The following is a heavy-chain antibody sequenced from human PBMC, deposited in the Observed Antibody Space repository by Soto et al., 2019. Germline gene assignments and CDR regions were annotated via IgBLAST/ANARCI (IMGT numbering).Heavy chain of an antibody. J-gene: IGHJ4*02. CDR1: GFTFSNYA. Sequence: GGSLRLSCAASGFTFSNYAMNWVRQAPGKGLEWVSVISGSGGSTYYADSVKGRFTISRDNSKNTLYLQMNSLRAEDTAVYYCASRSSGWYFDYWGQGTLVTVSS. V-gene: IGHV3-23*01. D-gene: IGHD6-19*01. CDR2: ISGSGGST. CDR3: ASRSSGWYFDY.